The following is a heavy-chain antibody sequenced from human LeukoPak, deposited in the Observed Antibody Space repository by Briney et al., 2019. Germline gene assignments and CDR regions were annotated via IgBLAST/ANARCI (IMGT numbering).Heavy chain of an antibody. D-gene: IGHD3-3*01. Sequence: PGGSLRLSCAASGFTLSSYAMSWVRQGPGKGLEWVSAISVSGNTYHADSVKGRFTVSRDNSKNTLYLQLNTLRAEDTAVYYCAREHDLWHEEGNWFDTWGQGTLVTVSS. CDR2: ISVSGNT. J-gene: IGHJ5*02. CDR3: AREHDLWHEEGNWFDT. V-gene: IGHV3-23*01. CDR1: GFTLSSYA.